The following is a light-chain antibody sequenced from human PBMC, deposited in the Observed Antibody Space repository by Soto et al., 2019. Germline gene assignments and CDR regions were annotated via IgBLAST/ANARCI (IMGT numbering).Light chain of an antibody. CDR2: GAS. V-gene: IGKV3-15*01. J-gene: IGKJ1*01. CDR3: QQYDKWPRS. CDR1: QSVSRK. Sequence: EIVMTQSQATLSVCPGVRNNITCRASQSVSRKLAWYQQTRGQAPRLLMYGASTRATGVPARFSGSGSGTEFTLTISNLQSEDFAVYHCQQYDKWPRSFGQGTKVDIK.